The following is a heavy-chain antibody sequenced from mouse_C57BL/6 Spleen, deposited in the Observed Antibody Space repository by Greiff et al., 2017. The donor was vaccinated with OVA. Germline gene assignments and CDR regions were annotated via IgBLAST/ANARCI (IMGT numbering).Heavy chain of an antibody. J-gene: IGHJ4*01. V-gene: IGHV1-15*01. D-gene: IGHD1-1*01. Sequence: VQLQQSGAELVRPGASVTLSCKASGYTFTDYEMHWVKQTPVHGLEWIGAIDPETGGTAYTQKFKGKAILTADKSSSTAYMELRSLTSEDSAVYYCTRVTTVVAYYAMDYWGQGTSVTVSS. CDR2: IDPETGGT. CDR3: TRVTTVVAYYAMDY. CDR1: GYTFTDYE.